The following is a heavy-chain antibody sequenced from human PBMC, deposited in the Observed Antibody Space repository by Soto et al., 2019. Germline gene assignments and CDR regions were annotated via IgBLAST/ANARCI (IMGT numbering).Heavy chain of an antibody. CDR3: ARALDYDFWGGRNWFDP. CDR2: IYYTGIT. D-gene: IGHD3-3*01. J-gene: IGHJ5*02. V-gene: IGHV4-59*01. Sequence: QVQLQQSGPGLLKPSETLSLTCSVSGGSITDNYWTWIRQSPGKGLECVGYIYYTGITNYNPSLKRRVTISLDRSKNQFFLKLDSVTAADTAVYYCARALDYDFWGGRNWFDPWGQGTLVTVSS. CDR1: GGSITDNY.